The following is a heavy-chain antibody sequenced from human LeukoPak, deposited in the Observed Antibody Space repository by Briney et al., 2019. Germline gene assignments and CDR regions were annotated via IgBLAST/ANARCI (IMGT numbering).Heavy chain of an antibody. CDR3: ARRAGAYSHPYDY. Sequence: ASVKVSCKASGGTFSNYAISWVRQAPGQGLEWMGGVIPIFGTPNYAQKFQGRVTITADKSTRTAYMELSSLRSDDTAVYYCARRAGAYSHPYDYWGQGTLVTVSS. CDR2: VIPIFGTP. D-gene: IGHD4/OR15-4a*01. CDR1: GGTFSNYA. V-gene: IGHV1-69*06. J-gene: IGHJ4*02.